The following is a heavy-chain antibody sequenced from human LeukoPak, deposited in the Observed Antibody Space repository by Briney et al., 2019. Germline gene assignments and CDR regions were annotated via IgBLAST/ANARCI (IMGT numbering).Heavy chain of an antibody. J-gene: IGHJ4*02. CDR3: AKDGGYSGYDYVPDFDY. D-gene: IGHD5-12*01. V-gene: IGHV3-23*01. CDR1: GFTFSSYA. Sequence: GGSLRLSCAASGFTFSSYAMSWVRQAPGKGLEWVSAISGSGGSTYYADPVKGRFTISRDNSKNTLYLQMNSLRAEDTAVYYCAKDGGYSGYDYVPDFDYWGQGTLVTVSS. CDR2: ISGSGGST.